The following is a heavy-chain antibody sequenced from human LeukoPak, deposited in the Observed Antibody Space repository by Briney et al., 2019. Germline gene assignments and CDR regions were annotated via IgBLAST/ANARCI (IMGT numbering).Heavy chain of an antibody. Sequence: ASAKVSCKASGYTFTDYYIHWVRQAPGQGLEWMAWINPNSGGTSYAPKFQGRVTMTRDTSISTAYMELSSLRSDDTALYYCARDLSTTFSNYFDPWGQGTLVTVSS. V-gene: IGHV1-2*02. CDR3: ARDLSTTFSNYFDP. D-gene: IGHD5/OR15-5a*01. CDR1: GYTFTDYY. CDR2: INPNSGGT. J-gene: IGHJ5*02.